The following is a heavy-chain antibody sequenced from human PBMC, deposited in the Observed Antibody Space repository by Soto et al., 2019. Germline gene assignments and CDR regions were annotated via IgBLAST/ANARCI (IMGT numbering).Heavy chain of an antibody. Sequence: PSETLSLTCTVSGGSISSYYWSWIRQPPGKGLEWIGYIYYSGSTNYNPSLKSRVTISVDTSKNQFSLKLSSVTAADTAVYYCARGYYFDWSPPWAFDIWGQGTMVTVSS. CDR3: ARGYYFDWSPPWAFDI. CDR1: GGSISSYY. V-gene: IGHV4-59*01. CDR2: IYYSGST. J-gene: IGHJ3*02. D-gene: IGHD3-9*01.